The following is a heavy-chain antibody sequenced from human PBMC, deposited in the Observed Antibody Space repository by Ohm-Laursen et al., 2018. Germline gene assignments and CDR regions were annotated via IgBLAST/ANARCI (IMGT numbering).Heavy chain of an antibody. Sequence: GSLRLSCAAFGFSFSSLAMNWVRQAPGKGLEWVSYISSSGSTIYYADSVKGRFTISRDNAKNSLYLQMNSLRAEDTAVYYCARFGVNHGMDVWGQGTTVTVSS. V-gene: IGHV3-48*04. J-gene: IGHJ6*02. D-gene: IGHD3-16*01. CDR3: ARFGVNHGMDV. CDR2: ISSSGSTI. CDR1: GFSFSSLA.